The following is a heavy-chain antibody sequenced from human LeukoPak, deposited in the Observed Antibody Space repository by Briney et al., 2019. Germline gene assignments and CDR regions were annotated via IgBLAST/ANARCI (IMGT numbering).Heavy chain of an antibody. CDR2: IYYSGST. Sequence: SETLSLTCTVSGGSISSSSYYWGWLRQPPGTGLEWIGSIYYSGSTYYNPSPKSRVTMSLDTSKNHFSLSLNSVTAADTAVYFCAGGIGYATSPADHLGQGTLVIVSS. D-gene: IGHD6-13*01. CDR1: GGSISSSSYY. V-gene: IGHV4-39*07. J-gene: IGHJ5*02. CDR3: AGGIGYATSPADH.